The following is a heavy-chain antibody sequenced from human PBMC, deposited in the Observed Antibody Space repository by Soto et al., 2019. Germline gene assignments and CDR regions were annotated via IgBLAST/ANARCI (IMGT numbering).Heavy chain of an antibody. D-gene: IGHD3-10*01. CDR2: IYHSGST. CDR3: ASPALMGLDFDY. CDR1: GYAISSGYY. J-gene: IGHJ4*02. Sequence: KPSETLSLTCAVSGYAISSGYYWGWIRQPPGKGLEWIGSIYHSGSTYYNPSLKSRVTISVDTSKNQFSLKLSSVTAADTAVYYCASPALMGLDFDYWGQGTLVTVSS. V-gene: IGHV4-38-2*01.